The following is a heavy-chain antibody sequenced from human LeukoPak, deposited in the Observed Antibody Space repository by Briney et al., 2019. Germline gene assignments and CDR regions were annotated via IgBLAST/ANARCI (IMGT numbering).Heavy chain of an antibody. D-gene: IGHD4-11*01. CDR2: IAANGDS. Sequence: GGSLRLSCAASGFAFYNYDMHWVRQTGKDLEWVSVIAANGDSYYAGSVKGRFTISRDNGNNALYLQMNSLRDGDTAAYYCARGYSYRFDYWGQGTLVTVSS. CDR1: GFAFYNYD. V-gene: IGHV3-13*01. J-gene: IGHJ4*02. CDR3: ARGYSYRFDY.